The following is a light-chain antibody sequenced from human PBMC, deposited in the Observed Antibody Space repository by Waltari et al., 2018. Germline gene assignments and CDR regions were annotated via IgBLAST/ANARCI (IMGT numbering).Light chain of an antibody. CDR2: DAF. CDR3: QQRTNGLT. CDR1: QSVSYF. Sequence: ELVLTQSPATLSVSPGASATLSCRASQSVSYFLAWYQQKPGQAPRLLIYDAFNRATGIPARFSGSGSGTDFTLTISSLEPEDFAVYYCQQRTNGLTFGGGTKVEIK. J-gene: IGKJ4*01. V-gene: IGKV3-11*01.